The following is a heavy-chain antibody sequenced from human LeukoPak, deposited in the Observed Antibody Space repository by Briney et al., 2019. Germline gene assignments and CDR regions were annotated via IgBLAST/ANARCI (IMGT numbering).Heavy chain of an antibody. J-gene: IGHJ4*02. CDR2: ISSSSSYI. CDR3: ARRIAAADGSDY. CDR1: GFTFSSYS. V-gene: IGHV3-21*01. Sequence: GGSLRLSCAASGFTFSSYSMNWVRQAPGKGLEWVSSISSSSSYIYYADSVKGRFTISRDNAKNSLYLQMNSLRAEDTAVYYCARRIAAADGSDYWGQGTLVTVSS. D-gene: IGHD6-13*01.